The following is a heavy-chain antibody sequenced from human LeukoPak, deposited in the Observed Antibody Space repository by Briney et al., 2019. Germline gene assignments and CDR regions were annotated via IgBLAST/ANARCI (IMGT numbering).Heavy chain of an antibody. CDR1: GYTFTTYD. D-gene: IGHD6-19*01. J-gene: IGHJ5*02. Sequence: ASVTVSCKASGYTFTTYDINWVRQATGQGLEWMGWLNPNSGNTGYAQKFQGRVTITRNTSINTAYMELSSLRSDDTAVYYCARMTVSGRDNWFDPWGQGTLVTVSS. CDR3: ARMTVSGRDNWFDP. V-gene: IGHV1-8*03. CDR2: LNPNSGNT.